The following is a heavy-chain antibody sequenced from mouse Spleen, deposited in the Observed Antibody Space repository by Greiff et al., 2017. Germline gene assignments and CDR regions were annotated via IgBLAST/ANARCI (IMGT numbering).Heavy chain of an antibody. V-gene: IGHV1-81*01. CDR3: ARDYGPSFDY. CDR1: GYTFTSYG. J-gene: IGHJ2*01. D-gene: IGHD1-2*01. CDR2: IYPRSGNT. Sequence: VQLQQSGAELARPGASVKLSCKASGYTFTSYGISWVKQRTGQGLEWIGEIYPRSGNTYYNEKFKGKATLTADKSSSTAYMELRSLTSEDSAVYFCARDYGPSFDYWGQGTTLTVSS.